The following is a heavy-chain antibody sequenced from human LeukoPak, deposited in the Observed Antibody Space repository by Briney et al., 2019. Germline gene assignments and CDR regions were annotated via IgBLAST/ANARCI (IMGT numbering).Heavy chain of an antibody. Sequence: SETLSLTCTVSGGSISSGDYYWSWIRQPPGKGLEWIGHIYYSGSTYYNPSLKSRVTISVDTSKNQFSLKLSSVTAADTAVYYCASGYSYGYDRYYFDYWGQGTLVTVSS. CDR3: ASGYSYGYDRYYFDY. V-gene: IGHV4-30-4*01. CDR1: GGSISSGDYY. J-gene: IGHJ4*02. CDR2: IYYSGST. D-gene: IGHD5-18*01.